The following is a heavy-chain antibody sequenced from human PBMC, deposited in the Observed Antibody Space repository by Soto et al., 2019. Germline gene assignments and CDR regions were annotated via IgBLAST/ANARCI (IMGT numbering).Heavy chain of an antibody. J-gene: IGHJ4*02. CDR3: ATRPKYQQWLPYFDY. Sequence: SETLSLTCTVSGDSINNRYWSWIRQPPGKGLECIGYIYYTGYTNYNPSLKSRATISVDSSKNQFSLKLSSVTAADTAVYYCATRPKYQQWLPYFDYGSQGTLVT. CDR1: GDSINNRY. V-gene: IGHV4-59*08. D-gene: IGHD6-19*01. CDR2: IYYTGYT.